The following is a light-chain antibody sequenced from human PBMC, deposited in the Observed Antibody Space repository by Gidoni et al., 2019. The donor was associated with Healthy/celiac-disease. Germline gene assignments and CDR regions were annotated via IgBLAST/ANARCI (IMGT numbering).Light chain of an antibody. J-gene: IGKJ4*01. V-gene: IGKV3-11*01. CDR2: DAS. Sequence: EIVLTQSPATLSLSPGERATLSCRASQSVSSYLAWYQQKPGQAPRLLIYDASNRATSIPARFSGSGSRTDFTLTISSLEPEDFAVYYCQQRSNWLTFGGGTKVEIE. CDR3: QQRSNWLT. CDR1: QSVSSY.